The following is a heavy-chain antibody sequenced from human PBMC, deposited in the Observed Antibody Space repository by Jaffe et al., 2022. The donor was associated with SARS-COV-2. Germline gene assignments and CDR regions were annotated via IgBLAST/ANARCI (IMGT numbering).Heavy chain of an antibody. J-gene: IGHJ3*02. Sequence: QVQLVESGGGVVQPGRSLRLSCAASGFTFSSYAMHWVRQAPGKGLEWVAVISYDGSNKYYADSVKGRFTISRDNSKNTLYLQMNSLRAEDTAVYYCARDRDERYCSGGSCYGDAFDIWGQGTMVTVSS. CDR2: ISYDGSNK. D-gene: IGHD2-15*01. CDR1: GFTFSSYA. CDR3: ARDRDERYCSGGSCYGDAFDI. V-gene: IGHV3-30-3*01.